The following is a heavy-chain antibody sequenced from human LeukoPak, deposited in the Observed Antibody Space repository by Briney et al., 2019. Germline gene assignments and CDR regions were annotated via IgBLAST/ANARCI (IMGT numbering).Heavy chain of an antibody. J-gene: IGHJ5*02. D-gene: IGHD6-19*01. CDR1: GFTFSSYA. V-gene: IGHV3-30*03. CDR3: ARDADPHSSGWFS. CDR2: ISYDGSNK. Sequence: GGSLRLSCAASGFTFSSYAMSWVRQAPGKGLEWVAVISYDGSNKYYSDSVKGRFTISRDNSKNTLYLQMNSLRADDTAVYYCARDADPHSSGWFSWGQETLVTVSS.